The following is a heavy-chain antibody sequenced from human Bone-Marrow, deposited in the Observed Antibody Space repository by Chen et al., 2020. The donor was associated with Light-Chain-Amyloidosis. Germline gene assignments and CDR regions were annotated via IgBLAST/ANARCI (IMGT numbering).Heavy chain of an antibody. D-gene: IGHD5-12*01. J-gene: IGHJ4*02. Sequence: EVQLEQFGPEAKKPGESLKISWKGSGYTFPNYWIGWVRQMPGKGLEWVGVIYADDSDARYSPSFEGQVTISADKSITTAYLQWRSLKASDAAMYYCARRRDGYNFDYWGQGTLVTVSS. CDR3: ARRRDGYNFDY. CDR1: GYTFPNYW. V-gene: IGHV5-51*01. CDR2: IYADDSDA.